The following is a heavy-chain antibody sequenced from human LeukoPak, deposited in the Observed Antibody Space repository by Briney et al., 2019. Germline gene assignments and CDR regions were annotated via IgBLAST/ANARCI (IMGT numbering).Heavy chain of an antibody. Sequence: SETLSLTCTVSGGSISSSSYYWGWIRQPAGKGLEWIGRIYSSGSTNYNPSLKSRVTMSVDTSKNQFSLKLSSVTAADTAVYYCARGDLWSGYYCDYWGQGTLVTVPS. V-gene: IGHV4-61*02. CDR1: GGSISSSSYY. J-gene: IGHJ4*02. D-gene: IGHD3-3*01. CDR3: ARGDLWSGYYCDY. CDR2: IYSSGST.